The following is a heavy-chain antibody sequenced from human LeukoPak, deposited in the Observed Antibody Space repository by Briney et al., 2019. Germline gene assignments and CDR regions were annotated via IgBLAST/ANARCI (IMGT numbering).Heavy chain of an antibody. CDR1: GFSFSTCS. CDR2: ISGGSTKM. V-gene: IGHV3-48*01. CDR3: AIDPFYYGSGIYSDY. D-gene: IGHD3-10*01. J-gene: IGHJ4*02. Sequence: GGSLRLSCVASGFSFSTCSMNWVRQAPGKGLDWLSYISGGSTKMYYADSVKGRFTISRDNAKNSLYLQINNSRAEDTAVYYCAIDPFYYGSGIYSDYWGQGTLVTVSS.